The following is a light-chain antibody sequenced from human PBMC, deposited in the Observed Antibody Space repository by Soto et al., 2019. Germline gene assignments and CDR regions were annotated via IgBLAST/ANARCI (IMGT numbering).Light chain of an antibody. J-gene: IGKJ4*01. CDR2: QAS. CDR1: LTISTW. Sequence: DIQIAQSPSTLSANVGDRVSITCRASLTISTWLAWYQQKPGKAPNLLIYQASTLETGVPSRFSGSGSGTEFTLTISGLQPDDFASYYCQQYDSYPLTFGGGTKVEIK. V-gene: IGKV1-5*03. CDR3: QQYDSYPLT.